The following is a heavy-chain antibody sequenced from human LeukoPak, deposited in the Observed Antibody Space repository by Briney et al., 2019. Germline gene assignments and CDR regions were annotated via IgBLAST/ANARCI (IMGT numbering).Heavy chain of an antibody. J-gene: IGHJ5*02. V-gene: IGHV3-30-3*01. D-gene: IGHD3-3*01. CDR3: SRESDFWSGYYNWFDP. CDR2: ISDDGSNK. CDR1: GFTFSSYA. Sequence: GGSLRLSCAASGFTFSSYAMHWVRQAPGKGLEWVAVISDDGSNKYYADSVKGRFTISRDNSKNTLYLQMNSLRAEDTAVYYCSRESDFWSGYYNWFDPWGQGTLVTVSS.